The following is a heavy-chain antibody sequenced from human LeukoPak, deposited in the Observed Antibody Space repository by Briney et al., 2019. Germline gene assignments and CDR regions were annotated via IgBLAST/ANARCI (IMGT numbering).Heavy chain of an antibody. CDR3: AHRNLPTLPFNY. CDR2: IYWDDDK. V-gene: IGHV2-5*02. J-gene: IGHJ4*02. CDR1: GFSLSTSGVG. D-gene: IGHD2-2*01. Sequence: SGPTLVNPTQTLTLTCTFSGFSLSTSGVGVGWIRQPPGKALEWLALIYWDDDKRYSPSLTSRLTITKDTSKNQVVLTMTNMDPVDTVTYYCAHRNLPTLPFNYWGQGTRVTVSS.